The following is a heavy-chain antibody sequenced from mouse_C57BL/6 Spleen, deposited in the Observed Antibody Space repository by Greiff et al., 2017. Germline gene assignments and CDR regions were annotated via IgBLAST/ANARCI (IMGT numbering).Heavy chain of an antibody. D-gene: IGHD1-1*01. J-gene: IGHJ4*01. CDR3: ARGFITTVVATRENAMDY. V-gene: IGHV1-54*01. CDR2: INPGRGGT. Sequence: VQLQQSGAELVRPGTSVKVSCKASGYAFTNYLIEWVKQRPGQGLEWIGVINPGRGGTNYNEKFKGKATLTADKSSSTAYMQLSSLTSEDSAVYFGARGFITTVVATRENAMDYWGQGTSVTVSS. CDR1: GYAFTNYL.